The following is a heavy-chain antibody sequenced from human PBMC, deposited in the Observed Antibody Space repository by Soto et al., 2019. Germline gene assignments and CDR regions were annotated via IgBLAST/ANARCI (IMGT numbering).Heavy chain of an antibody. CDR3: ERHIIRKSGADY. CDR1: GGSISSSSYY. V-gene: IGHV4-39*01. J-gene: IGHJ4*02. CDR2: IYYSGST. Sequence: PSETLSLTCTVSGGSISSSSYYWGWIRQPPGKGLEWIGNIYYSGSTYYNPSLKSRVTISVDTSKNQFSLKLSSVTAADTAVYYCERHIIRKSGADYWGQGTLVT. D-gene: IGHD3-3*01.